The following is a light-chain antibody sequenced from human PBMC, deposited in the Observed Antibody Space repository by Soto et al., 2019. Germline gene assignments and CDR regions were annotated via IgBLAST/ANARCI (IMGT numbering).Light chain of an antibody. CDR1: QSVSSW. V-gene: IGKV1-5*03. Sequence: DIQMTQSPSTLPASVGDRVTITCRASQSVSSWLAWFQQKPGKAPKLLIYKASNLQSGVSSRFSGGGSGTEFTLTISSLHPDDFATYFCQQYKNYWTFGPGTEVEIK. CDR2: KAS. CDR3: QQYKNYWT. J-gene: IGKJ1*01.